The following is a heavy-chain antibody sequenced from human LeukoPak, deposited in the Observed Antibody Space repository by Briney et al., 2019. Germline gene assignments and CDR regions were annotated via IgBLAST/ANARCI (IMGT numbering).Heavy chain of an antibody. CDR3: ATFPVLRYQLLLFDY. V-gene: IGHV1-24*01. Sequence: ASVKVSCKVSGYTLTELSMHWVRQAPGKGLEWMGGFDPEDGETIYAQKFQGRVTMTEDTSTDTAYTELSSLRSEDTAVYYCATFPVLRYQLLLFDYWGQGTLVTVSS. CDR1: GYTLTELS. D-gene: IGHD2-2*01. CDR2: FDPEDGET. J-gene: IGHJ4*02.